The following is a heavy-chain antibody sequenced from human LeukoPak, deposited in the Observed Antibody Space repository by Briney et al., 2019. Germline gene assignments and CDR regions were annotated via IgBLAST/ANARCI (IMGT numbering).Heavy chain of an antibody. CDR3: ARGRYNWIF. J-gene: IGHJ4*02. D-gene: IGHD1-20*01. CDR2: IYYSGST. V-gene: IGHV4-59*01. Sequence: SETLSLTCTVSGGSISSYYWSWLRQPPGKGLEWIGYIYYSGSTNYNPSLQSRVTISVDTSKNQFSLKLSSVTAADTAVYYCARGRYNWIFWGQGTLVTASS. CDR1: GGSISSYY.